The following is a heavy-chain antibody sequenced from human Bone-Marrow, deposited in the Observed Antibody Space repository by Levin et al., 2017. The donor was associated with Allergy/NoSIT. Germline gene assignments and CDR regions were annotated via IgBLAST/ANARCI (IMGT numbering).Heavy chain of an antibody. V-gene: IGHV4-38-2*02. D-gene: IGHD6-13*01. J-gene: IGHJ4*02. Sequence: SETLSLTCTVSGSSISSGYYWGWIRQPPGKGLEWIGSIYHSGSTYYNPSLKSRVTISVDTSKNQFSLKLSSVTAADTAVYYCAREFEAAAGIEGDYWGQGTLVTVSS. CDR3: AREFEAAAGIEGDY. CDR1: GSSISSGYY. CDR2: IYHSGST.